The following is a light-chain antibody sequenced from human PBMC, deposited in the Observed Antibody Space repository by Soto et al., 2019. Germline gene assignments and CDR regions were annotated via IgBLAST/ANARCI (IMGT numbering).Light chain of an antibody. CDR3: QQYGTSTPT. CDR1: QSVSGDS. CDR2: GVS. V-gene: IGKV3-20*01. Sequence: EIVLTQFPGTLSLSPGEGATLSCRASQSVSGDSLAWYRQKLGQAPRLLIYGVSNRATGLPDRFSGGGSGTDFPLTISRLEPQDSAVYYCQQYGTSTPTFGQGTRLEI. J-gene: IGKJ2*01.